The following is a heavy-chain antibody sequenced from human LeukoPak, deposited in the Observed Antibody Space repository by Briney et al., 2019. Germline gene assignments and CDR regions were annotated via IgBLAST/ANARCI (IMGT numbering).Heavy chain of an antibody. Sequence: SETLSLTCTVSGGSISSYYWSWIRQPAGKGLEWIGRIYTSGSTNYNPSLKSRVTMSVDTSKNQFSLKLSSVTAADTAVYYCARLVWYYDFWSGYPNHFDYWGQGTLVTVSS. CDR3: ARLVWYYDFWSGYPNHFDY. D-gene: IGHD3-3*01. CDR1: GGSISSYY. J-gene: IGHJ4*02. CDR2: IYTSGST. V-gene: IGHV4-4*07.